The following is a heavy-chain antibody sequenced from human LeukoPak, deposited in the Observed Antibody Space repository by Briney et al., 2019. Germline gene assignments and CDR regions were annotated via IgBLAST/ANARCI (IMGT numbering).Heavy chain of an antibody. D-gene: IGHD5-18*01. CDR1: GGTFSSYA. J-gene: IGHJ5*02. Sequence: SVKVSCKASGGTFSSYAISWVRQAPGQGLEWMGGIIPIFGTANYAQKFQGRVTITADESTSTAYMELSSLRSEDTAVYYCARARRIQLWLGVSWFDPWGQGTLVTVSS. V-gene: IGHV1-69*01. CDR3: ARARRIQLWLGVSWFDP. CDR2: IIPIFGTA.